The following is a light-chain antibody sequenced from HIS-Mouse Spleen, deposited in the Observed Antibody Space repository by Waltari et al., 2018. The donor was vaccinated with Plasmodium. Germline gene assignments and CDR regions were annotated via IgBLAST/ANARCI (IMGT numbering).Light chain of an antibody. CDR2: EGS. CDR1: SSDVGSYTL. Sequence: QSALTQPASVSWSPGQAITIPCTGTSSDVGSYTLFSWYQQHPGKAPKLMIYEGSKRPSGVSNRFSGSKSGNTASLTISGLQAEDEADYYCCSYAGSTTWVFGGGTKLTVL. V-gene: IGLV2-23*01. J-gene: IGLJ3*02. CDR3: CSYAGSTTWV.